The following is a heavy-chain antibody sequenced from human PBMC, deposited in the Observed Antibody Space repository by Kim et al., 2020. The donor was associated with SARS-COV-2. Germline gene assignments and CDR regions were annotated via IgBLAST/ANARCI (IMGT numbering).Heavy chain of an antibody. J-gene: IGHJ6*03. V-gene: IGHV1-8*01. CDR3: ARAEKGKIVVVIALYYYYYMDV. CDR2: MNPNSGNT. CDR1: GYTFTSYD. Sequence: ASVKVSCKASGYTFTSYDINWVRQATGQGLEWMGWMNPNSGNTGYAQKFQGRVTMTRNTSISTAYMELSSLRSEDTAVYYCARAEKGKIVVVIALYYYYYMDVWGQGTTVTVSS. D-gene: IGHD3-22*01.